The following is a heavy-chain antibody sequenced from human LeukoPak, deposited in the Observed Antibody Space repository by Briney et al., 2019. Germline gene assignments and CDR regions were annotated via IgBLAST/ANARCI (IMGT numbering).Heavy chain of an antibody. J-gene: IGHJ6*04. CDR1: GGSISSSNW. Sequence: PPETLSLTCAVSGGSISSSNWWSWVRQPPGKGLEWIGEIYHSGSTNYNPSLKSRVTISVDKSKNQFSLKLSSVTAADTAVYYCAREPPIVGYGMDVWGKGTTVTVSS. CDR3: AREPPIVGYGMDV. V-gene: IGHV4-4*03. D-gene: IGHD2-15*01. CDR2: IYHSGST.